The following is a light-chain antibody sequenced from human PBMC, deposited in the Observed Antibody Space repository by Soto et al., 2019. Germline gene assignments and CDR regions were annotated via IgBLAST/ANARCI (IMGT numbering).Light chain of an antibody. CDR2: VAS. V-gene: IGKV1-39*01. CDR1: QSISTF. Sequence: DIQVTQSPSSLSASIVDRVTITCRASQSISTFLNWYQQKPGQAPNLLIYVASNLQTGVPSRFSGSGSVTDFSLTISGLQTEDVATYYCQQSYRAPYTFGQGTTLEIK. CDR3: QQSYRAPYT. J-gene: IGKJ2*01.